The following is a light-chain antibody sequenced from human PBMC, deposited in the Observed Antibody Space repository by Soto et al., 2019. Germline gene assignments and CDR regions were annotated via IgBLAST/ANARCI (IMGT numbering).Light chain of an antibody. CDR1: QSVSSN. Sequence: IMTHSPATLSVSPGEKATLSCRASQSVSSNLAWYQQKPGQAPRLLIYGASTRATGIPARFSGSGSGTEFTLTISSLQSEDFALYYCQQYNNWPLLITFGQGTRMEIK. V-gene: IGKV3-15*01. CDR2: GAS. CDR3: QQYNNWPLLIT. J-gene: IGKJ5*01.